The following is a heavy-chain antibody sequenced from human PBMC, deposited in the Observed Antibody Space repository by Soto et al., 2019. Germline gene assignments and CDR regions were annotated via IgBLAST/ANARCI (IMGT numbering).Heavy chain of an antibody. J-gene: IGHJ4*02. Sequence: EVQLLESGGASVQPGGSLRLSCAASGFIFGNYAMTWVRQAPGKGLEWVSAVTGSGGSTYYADSVKGRFSISRDNSKNTLHRQMNALRAEDTAVYYCAKSDYVWGRKSSYYFYYWGQGTLVTVSS. CDR1: GFIFGNYA. CDR3: AKSDYVWGRKSSYYFYY. D-gene: IGHD3-16*01. CDR2: VTGSGGST. V-gene: IGHV3-23*01.